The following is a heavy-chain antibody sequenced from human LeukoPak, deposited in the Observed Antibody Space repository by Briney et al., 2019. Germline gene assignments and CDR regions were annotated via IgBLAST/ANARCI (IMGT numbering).Heavy chain of an antibody. Sequence: GGSLRLSRAASGFTFSSYEMSWVRQAPGKGLEWVSYISSSGSTIYYADSVKGRFTISRDNAKNSLYLQMNSLRAEDTAVYYCARDGYPYAFDIWGQGTMVTVSS. CDR3: ARDGYPYAFDI. V-gene: IGHV3-48*03. D-gene: IGHD1-1*01. CDR2: ISSSGSTI. J-gene: IGHJ3*02. CDR1: GFTFSSYE.